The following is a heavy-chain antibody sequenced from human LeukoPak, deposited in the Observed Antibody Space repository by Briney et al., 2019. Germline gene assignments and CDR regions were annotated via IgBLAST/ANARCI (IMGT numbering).Heavy chain of an antibody. CDR3: ARGRYGGSAFDY. D-gene: IGHD3-16*01. J-gene: IGHJ4*02. Sequence: SETLSLTCAVYGGSFSGYYWSWIRQPPGKGLEWIGEINHSGSTNYNPPLKSRVTISVDTSKNQFSLKLSSVTAADTAVYYCARGRYGGSAFDYWGQGTLVTVSS. V-gene: IGHV4-34*01. CDR2: INHSGST. CDR1: GGSFSGYY.